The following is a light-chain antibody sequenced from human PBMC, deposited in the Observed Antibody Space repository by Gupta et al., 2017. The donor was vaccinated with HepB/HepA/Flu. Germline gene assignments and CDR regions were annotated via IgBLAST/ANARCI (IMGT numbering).Light chain of an antibody. V-gene: IGKV3-7*04. CDR2: GAS. J-gene: IGKJ4*02. CDR3: QQDYNVPRT. Sequence: PGERVTLSCRASQRVSSSYLTWYQQKPGQAPRLLIYGASTRATSIPARFSGSGSGTDFTLTISSLQPEDVAVYYCQQDYNVPRTFGGGTKVEIK. CDR1: QRVSSSY.